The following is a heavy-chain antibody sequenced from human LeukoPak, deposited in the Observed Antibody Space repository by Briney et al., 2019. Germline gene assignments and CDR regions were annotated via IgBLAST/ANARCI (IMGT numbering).Heavy chain of an antibody. CDR1: GGAISSGGYY. D-gene: IGHD3/OR15-3a*01. J-gene: IGHJ4*02. CDR2: IYYSGST. CDR3: VRDHPGTGFDY. V-gene: IGHV4-31*03. Sequence: SQTLSLTCTVSGGAISSGGYYWSWIRQHPGKGREWVGYIYYSGSTYYNPSLKSRVTISVDTSKNQFSLKLSSVTAADTAVYYCVRDHPGTGFDYWGQGTLVTVSS.